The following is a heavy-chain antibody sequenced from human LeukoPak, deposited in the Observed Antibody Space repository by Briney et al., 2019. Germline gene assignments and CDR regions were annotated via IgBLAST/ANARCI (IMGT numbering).Heavy chain of an antibody. J-gene: IGHJ3*02. D-gene: IGHD1-26*01. CDR3: AREEGGAGLYGFDI. Sequence: GGSLRLSCAASGFTFSSYSMNWVRQAPRKGLEWVSSISSSSDYIYYADSLKGRFTISRDNAKNSLYLQMNSLRAEDTAVYYCAREEGGAGLYGFDIWGQGTMVTVSS. CDR2: ISSSSDYI. V-gene: IGHV3-21*01. CDR1: GFTFSSYS.